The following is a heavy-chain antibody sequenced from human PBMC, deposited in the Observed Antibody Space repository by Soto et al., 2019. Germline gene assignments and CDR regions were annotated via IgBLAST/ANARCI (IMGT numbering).Heavy chain of an antibody. Sequence: RASVKVSCKASGYTFTGYYMHWVRQAPGQGLEWMGWINPNSGGTNYAQKFQGRVTMTRDTSISTAYMELSRLRSDDTAVYYCAREEVPAAYYYYGMDVWGQGTTVTVSS. J-gene: IGHJ6*02. CDR2: INPNSGGT. V-gene: IGHV1-2*02. CDR1: GYTFTGYY. CDR3: AREEVPAAYYYYGMDV. D-gene: IGHD2-2*01.